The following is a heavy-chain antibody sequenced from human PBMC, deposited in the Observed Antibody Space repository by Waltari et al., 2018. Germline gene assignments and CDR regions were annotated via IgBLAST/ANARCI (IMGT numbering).Heavy chain of an antibody. CDR1: SDSISTSY. CDR3: ATSRGYSSSSFDY. V-gene: IGHV4-4*07. D-gene: IGHD6-6*01. CDR2: FYAGGGT. Sequence: QVQLQESGPGLVKPSETLSLTCTVSSDSISTSYWTWIRQSAGKGLEWLGRFYAGGGTKYNPSLKSRVTISVDTSKNQFSLKLSSVTAADTAVYYCATSRGYSSSSFDYWGQGTLVTVSS. J-gene: IGHJ4*02.